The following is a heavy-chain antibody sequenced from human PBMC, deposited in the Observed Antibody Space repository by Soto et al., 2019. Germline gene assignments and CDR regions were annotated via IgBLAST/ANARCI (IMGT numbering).Heavy chain of an antibody. CDR2: IIPICGTA. CDR3: ASLIAAAGPPHSPRYYYGMDV. J-gene: IGHJ6*02. V-gene: IGHV1-69*12. D-gene: IGHD6-13*01. Sequence: QVQLVQSGAEVKKPGSSVKVSCKASGGTFSSYAISWVRQAPGQRLEWMGGIIPICGTADYAQEFQGRVTITADESTSTAYMELSSLRSEDTAVYYCASLIAAAGPPHSPRYYYGMDVWGQGTTVTVSS. CDR1: GGTFSSYA.